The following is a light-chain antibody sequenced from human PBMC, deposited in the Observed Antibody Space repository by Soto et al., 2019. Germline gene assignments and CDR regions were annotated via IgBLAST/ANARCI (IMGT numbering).Light chain of an antibody. CDR2: DAS. CDR3: QQRSNWAIT. V-gene: IGKV3-11*01. CDR1: QSVSSY. Sequence: EIVITQSPDTLSVSPGEGATLSFRASQSVSSYLAWYQQKPGQAPRLLIYDASDRATGIPARFSGSGSGTDFTLTISSLEPEDFAVYYCQQRSNWAITFGQGTRLEI. J-gene: IGKJ5*01.